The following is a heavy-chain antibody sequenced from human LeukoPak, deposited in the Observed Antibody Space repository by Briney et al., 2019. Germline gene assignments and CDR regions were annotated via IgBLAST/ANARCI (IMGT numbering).Heavy chain of an antibody. CDR3: ARRKYSGSDFGAFDI. CDR1: GGTFSTYA. V-gene: IGHV1-69*13. CDR2: FIPLLGTT. J-gene: IGHJ3*02. D-gene: IGHD5-12*01. Sequence: VASVKVSCKTSGGTFSTYAISWVRQAPGQGLEWMGGFIPLLGTTNYAPRFQGRVTFNADVSSNTAYMELSSLSFDDTAVYYCARRKYSGSDFGAFDIWGQGTMVPVSS.